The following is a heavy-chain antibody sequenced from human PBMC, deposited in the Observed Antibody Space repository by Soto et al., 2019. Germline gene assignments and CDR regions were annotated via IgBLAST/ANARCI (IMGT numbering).Heavy chain of an antibody. CDR1: GFTFSSYA. Sequence: GGSLRLSCAASGFTFSSYAMSWVRQAPGKGLEWVSAISGSGGSTYYADSVKGRFTISRDNSKNTLYLQMNSLRAEDTAVYYCAKAKFGQGQYSSSSRGYYYYGMDVWGQGTTVTVSS. J-gene: IGHJ6*02. CDR2: ISGSGGST. CDR3: AKAKFGQGQYSSSSRGYYYYGMDV. V-gene: IGHV3-23*01. D-gene: IGHD6-6*01.